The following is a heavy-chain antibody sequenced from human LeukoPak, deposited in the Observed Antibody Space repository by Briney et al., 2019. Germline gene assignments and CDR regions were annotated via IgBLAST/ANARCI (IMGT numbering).Heavy chain of an antibody. Sequence: ASVKVSCKASGYTFTSYDINWVRQAPGQGLEWMGGIIPIFGTANYAQKFQGRVTITTDESTSTAYMELSSLRSEDTAVYYCARAPDSSGYYYYYMDVWGKGTTVTVSS. CDR2: IIPIFGTA. CDR3: ARAPDSSGYYYYYMDV. V-gene: IGHV1-69*05. J-gene: IGHJ6*03. D-gene: IGHD3-22*01. CDR1: GYTFTSYD.